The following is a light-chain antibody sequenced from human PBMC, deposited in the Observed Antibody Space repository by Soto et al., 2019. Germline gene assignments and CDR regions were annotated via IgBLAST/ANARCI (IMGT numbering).Light chain of an antibody. CDR3: SSYTRTNTLV. CDR2: GVS. V-gene: IGLV2-14*03. Sequence: QSALTQPDSVSVSPGQSITIACTGTSSDVVDYNYVSWYQHHPCKAPKLIISGVSNRPSGISNRFSGSKSGNTASLTISGLQAEDEADYYCSSYTRTNTLVFGGGTKLTVL. J-gene: IGLJ2*01. CDR1: SSDVVDYNY.